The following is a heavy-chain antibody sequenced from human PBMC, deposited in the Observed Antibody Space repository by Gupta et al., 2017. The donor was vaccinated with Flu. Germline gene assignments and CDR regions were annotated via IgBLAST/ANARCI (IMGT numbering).Heavy chain of an antibody. CDR3: VAKTPSGSLGY. CDR2: LVVGSGEI. J-gene: IGHJ4*02. D-gene: IGHD1-26*01. CDR1: GFTFTSSA. Sequence: QKQLVQSGPEVTKPGTSVKVSCKAPGFTFTSSAIHWVRQARGQRLEWMGRLVVGSGEINYTQRFQDRLTITRDMSTSAAYMELSSLRSDDTALYYCVAKTPSGSLGYWGQGTLVTVSS. V-gene: IGHV1-58*02.